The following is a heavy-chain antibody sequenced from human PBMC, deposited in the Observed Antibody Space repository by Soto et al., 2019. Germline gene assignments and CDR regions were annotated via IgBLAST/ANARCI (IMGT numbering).Heavy chain of an antibody. CDR3: ARGASDFWGSYPEIHFFDS. J-gene: IGHJ4*02. Sequence: QVLLVESGGGVVQPGGSLRLSCAASEFTFSPYPMHWVRQSPGKGLEGVAVISHAEGKKCYGDSMKGRFTISRDNSKNTLYLQMNSLRGDDTAVYYCARGASDFWGSYPEIHFFDSWGQGTLVTVSS. V-gene: IGHV3-30-3*01. CDR1: EFTFSPYP. D-gene: IGHD3-3*01. CDR2: ISHAEGKK.